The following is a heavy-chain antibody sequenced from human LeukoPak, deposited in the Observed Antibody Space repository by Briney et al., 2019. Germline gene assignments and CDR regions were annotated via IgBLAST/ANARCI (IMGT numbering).Heavy chain of an antibody. CDR3: ARESPYCSSTSYYRHYYYYYYMDV. D-gene: IGHD2-2*01. CDR2: INHSGST. V-gene: IGHV4-34*01. CDR1: GGSFSGYY. Sequence: SETLSLTCAVYGGSFSGYYWSWIRQPPGKGLEWIGEINHSGSTNYNPSLKSRVTISVDTSKNQFSLKLSSVTAADTAVYYCARESPYCSSTSYYRHYYYYYYMDVWGKGTTVTVSS. J-gene: IGHJ6*03.